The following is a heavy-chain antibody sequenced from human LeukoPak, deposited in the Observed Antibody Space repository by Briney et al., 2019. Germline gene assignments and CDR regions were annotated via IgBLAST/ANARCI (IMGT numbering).Heavy chain of an antibody. Sequence: ASVKVSCKASGYTFTGYYMHWVRQAPGQGLEWMGWINPNSGGTNYAQQFQGRITMTRDTSISTAYMELSRLRSDDTAVYYCAREPLDYDILTGYMDYWGQGTLVTVSS. J-gene: IGHJ4*02. V-gene: IGHV1-2*02. CDR2: INPNSGGT. D-gene: IGHD3-9*01. CDR3: AREPLDYDILTGYMDY. CDR1: GYTFTGYY.